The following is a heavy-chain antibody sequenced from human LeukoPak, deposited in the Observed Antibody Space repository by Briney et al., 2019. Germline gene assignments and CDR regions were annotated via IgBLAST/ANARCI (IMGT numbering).Heavy chain of an antibody. CDR3: ARDSVGATPFDY. CDR2: IYYSGST. D-gene: IGHD1-26*01. Sequence: SETLSLTCTVSGGSISSSSYYWGWIRQPPGKGLEWIGSIYYSGSTYYNPSLKSRVTISVDTSKNQFSLKLSSVTAADTAVYYCARDSVGATPFDYWGQGTLVTVSS. V-gene: IGHV4-39*07. CDR1: GGSISSSSYY. J-gene: IGHJ4*02.